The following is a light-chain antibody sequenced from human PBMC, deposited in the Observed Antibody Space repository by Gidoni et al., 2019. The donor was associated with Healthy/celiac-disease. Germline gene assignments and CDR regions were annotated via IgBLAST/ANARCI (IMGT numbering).Light chain of an antibody. CDR3: QQSYSTPYT. Sequence: DIQMTQSPSSLSASVGDRVTITCRASQSISSYLNWYRQKPGKAPKLLIDAASSLQSGVPSRFSGSGSGTDFTPTISRLQPEDFATYYCQQSYSTPYTFXQXTKLEIK. CDR1: QSISSY. V-gene: IGKV1-39*01. J-gene: IGKJ2*01. CDR2: AAS.